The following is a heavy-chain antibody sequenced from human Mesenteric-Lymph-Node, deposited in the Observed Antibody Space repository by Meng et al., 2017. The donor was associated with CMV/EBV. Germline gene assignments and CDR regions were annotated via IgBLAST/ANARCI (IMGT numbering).Heavy chain of an antibody. J-gene: IGHJ3*02. CDR2: VYHNGNT. V-gene: IGHV4-39*01. CDR3: ARQQVVIRPDAFDM. D-gene: IGHD3-22*01. CDR1: GGSLSGSNYY. Sequence: SGGSLSGSNYYWGWLRQPPGKGLEWIGIVYHNGNTYYNPSLQSRVAISVDTSKNQFSLKLNSMTAADTAVYYCARQQVVIRPDAFDMWGQGTMVTVSS.